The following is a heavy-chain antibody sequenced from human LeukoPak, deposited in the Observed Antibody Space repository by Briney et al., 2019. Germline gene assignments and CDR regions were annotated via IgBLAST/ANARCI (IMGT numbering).Heavy chain of an antibody. CDR2: IYTSGST. CDR3: ARDAGDYGDYWAYDY. J-gene: IGHJ4*02. Sequence: SETLSLTCTVSGGSISSYYWSWMRQPAGKGLEWIGRIYTSGSTNYNPSLKSRVTMSVGTSKNQFSLKLSSVTVADTAVYYCARDAGDYGDYWAYDYWGQGTLVTVSS. V-gene: IGHV4-4*07. D-gene: IGHD4-17*01. CDR1: GGSISSYY.